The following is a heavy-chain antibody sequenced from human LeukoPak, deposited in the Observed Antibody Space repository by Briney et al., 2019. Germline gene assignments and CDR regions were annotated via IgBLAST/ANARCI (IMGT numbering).Heavy chain of an antibody. V-gene: IGHV3-33*06. CDR2: IWYDGSPK. Sequence: PGGSLRLSCAASGFSFSTYGMHWVRQAPGKGLEWLAVIWYDGSPKYYADSVKGRFTISRDNSKSTLYLQMNNLRGEDTAVYYCAKEAGNWNYLDYWGQGTLVTVSS. D-gene: IGHD1-1*01. CDR1: GFSFSTYG. CDR3: AKEAGNWNYLDY. J-gene: IGHJ4*02.